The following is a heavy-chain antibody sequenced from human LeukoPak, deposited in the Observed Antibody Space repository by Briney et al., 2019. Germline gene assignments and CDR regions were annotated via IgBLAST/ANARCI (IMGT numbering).Heavy chain of an antibody. J-gene: IGHJ6*03. D-gene: IGHD2-2*02. Sequence: SSETLSLTCAVYGGSFSGYYWSWIRQPPGKGLEWIGEINHRGSTNYIPSLKSRVTISVDTPKNQFSLKLSSVTAADTAVYYCARTRPDIVVVPAAISQRGYYYYYYYMDVWGKGTTVTVSS. V-gene: IGHV4-34*01. CDR1: GGSFSGYY. CDR3: ARTRPDIVVVPAAISQRGYYYYYYYMDV. CDR2: INHRGST.